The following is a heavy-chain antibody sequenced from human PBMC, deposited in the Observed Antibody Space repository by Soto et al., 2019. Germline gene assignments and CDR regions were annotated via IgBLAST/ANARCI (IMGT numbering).Heavy chain of an antibody. D-gene: IGHD3-22*01. CDR2: INSDGSAT. CDR3: APTYATSGYYYYFFKY. J-gene: IGHJ4*02. CDR1: GFTFSKYR. V-gene: IGHV3-74*01. Sequence: PGGSLTLACAASGFTFSKYRMHWVRQAPGKGLVWVSEINSDGSATSYADSVKGRFTISRDNAKNTVYLQMNSLRAEDTAVYYCAPTYATSGYYYYFFKYWGQGTLVTVSS.